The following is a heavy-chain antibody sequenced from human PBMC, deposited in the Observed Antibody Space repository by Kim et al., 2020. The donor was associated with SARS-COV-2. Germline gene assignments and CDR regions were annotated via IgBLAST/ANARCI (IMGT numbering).Heavy chain of an antibody. CDR3: ARVYPYYYGSGSNDYGMDV. D-gene: IGHD3-10*01. Sequence: SVKVSCKASGGTFSSYAISWVRQAPGQGLEWMGRIIPILGIANYAQKFQGRVTITADKSTSTAYMELSSLRSEDTAVYYCARVYPYYYGSGSNDYGMDVWGQGTTVTVSS. CDR1: GGTFSSYA. J-gene: IGHJ6*02. V-gene: IGHV1-69*04. CDR2: IIPILGIA.